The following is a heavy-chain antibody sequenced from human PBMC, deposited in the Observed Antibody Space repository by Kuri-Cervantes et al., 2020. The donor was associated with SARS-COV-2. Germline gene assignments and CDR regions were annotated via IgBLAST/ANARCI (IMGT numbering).Heavy chain of an antibody. CDR3: ARDRYRHSSGWYFDY. Sequence: SVKVSCKASGGTFSSYAISWVRQAPGQGLEWMGGIIPIIGTANYAQKFQGRVTITADESTSTAYMELSSLRSEDTAVYYCARDRYRHSSGWYFDYWGQGTLVTVSS. V-gene: IGHV1-69*13. CDR1: GGTFSSYA. J-gene: IGHJ4*02. CDR2: IIPIIGTA. D-gene: IGHD6-19*01.